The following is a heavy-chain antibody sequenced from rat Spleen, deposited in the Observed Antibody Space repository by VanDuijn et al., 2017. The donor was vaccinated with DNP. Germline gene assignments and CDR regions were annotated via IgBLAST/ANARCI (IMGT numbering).Heavy chain of an antibody. V-gene: IGHV5S13*01. CDR3: AKAHNNIGTTWDY. Sequence: EVQLVESGGGLVQPGRSLKLSCAASGFTYSNYVMAWVRQAPTKGLEWVASISTGGGNTYYRDSVKGRFTISRDNAKNTLYLQMDSLRSEDTATYYCAKAHNNIGTTWDYWGQGVMVTVSS. CDR2: ISTGGGNT. J-gene: IGHJ2*01. D-gene: IGHD1-5*01. CDR1: GFTYSNYV.